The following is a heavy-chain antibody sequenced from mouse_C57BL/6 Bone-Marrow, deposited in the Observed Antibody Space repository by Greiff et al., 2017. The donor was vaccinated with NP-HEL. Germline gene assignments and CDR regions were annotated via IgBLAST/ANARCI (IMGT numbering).Heavy chain of an antibody. CDR2: INPNNGGT. J-gene: IGHJ3*01. Sequence: EVQLQQSGPELVKPGASVKISCKASGYTFTDYYMNWVKQSHGKSLEWIGDINPNNGGTSYNQKFKGKATLTVDKSSSTAYMALRSLTSEDSAVYYCASGPYYYGSSYGFAYWGQGTLVTVSA. V-gene: IGHV1-26*01. D-gene: IGHD1-1*01. CDR1: GYTFTDYY. CDR3: ASGPYYYGSSYGFAY.